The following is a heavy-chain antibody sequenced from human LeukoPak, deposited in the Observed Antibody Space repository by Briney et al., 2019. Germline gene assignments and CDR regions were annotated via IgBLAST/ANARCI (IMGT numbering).Heavy chain of an antibody. CDR3: ARHLEGWWFDP. Sequence: KPSETLSLTCTVSGGPLSSYYWNWIRQPPRKGLAWIGYIYTSGSTNYNPSVMSRVTMSVDTSKNQFSLKLSSVTAADTAVYYCARHLEGWWFDPWGQGTLVTVSS. V-gene: IGHV4-4*08. CDR1: GGPLSSYY. CDR2: IYTSGST. J-gene: IGHJ5*02. D-gene: IGHD3-3*01.